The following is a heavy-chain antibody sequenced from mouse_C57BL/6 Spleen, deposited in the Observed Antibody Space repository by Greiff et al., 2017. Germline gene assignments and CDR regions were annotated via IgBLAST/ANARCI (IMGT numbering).Heavy chain of an antibody. J-gene: IGHJ2*01. D-gene: IGHD2-1*01. CDR1: GFTFSSYA. CDR2: ISDGGSYT. CDR3: ARDVPLYGNGRIDY. V-gene: IGHV5-4*01. Sequence: EVMLVESGGGLVKPGGSLKLSCAASGFTFSSYAMSWVRQTPEKRLEWVATISDGGSYTYYPDNVKGRFTISRDNAKNNLYLQMSHLKSEDTAMYYCARDVPLYGNGRIDYWGQGTTLTVSS.